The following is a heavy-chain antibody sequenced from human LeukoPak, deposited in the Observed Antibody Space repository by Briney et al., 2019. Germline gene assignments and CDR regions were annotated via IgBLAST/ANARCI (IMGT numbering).Heavy chain of an antibody. D-gene: IGHD2-2*01. CDR3: ARVGAYCSSTSCYHYFDY. CDR2: INSDGSST. J-gene: IGHJ4*02. CDR1: GFTFSSYW. Sequence: PGGSLRLSCAASGFTFSSYWMHWVRQAPGKGLVWVSRINSDGSSTSYADSVKGRFTISRDNAKNTLYLQMNSLRAEDTAVYYCARVGAYCSSTSCYHYFDYWGQGTLVTVSS. V-gene: IGHV3-74*01.